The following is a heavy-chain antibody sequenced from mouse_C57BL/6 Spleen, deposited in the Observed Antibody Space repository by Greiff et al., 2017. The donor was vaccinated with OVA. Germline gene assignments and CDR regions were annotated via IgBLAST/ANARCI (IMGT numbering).Heavy chain of an antibody. Sequence: EVMLVESGGGLVQPKGSLKLSCAASGFSFNTYAMNWVRQAPGKGLEWVARIRSKSNNYATYYADSVKDRFTISRDDSESMLYLQMNNLKTEDTAMYYCVRPHYYGSSSWFAYWGQGTLVTVSA. CDR1: GFSFNTYA. J-gene: IGHJ3*01. CDR3: VRPHYYGSSSWFAY. V-gene: IGHV10-1*01. D-gene: IGHD1-1*01. CDR2: IRSKSNNYAT.